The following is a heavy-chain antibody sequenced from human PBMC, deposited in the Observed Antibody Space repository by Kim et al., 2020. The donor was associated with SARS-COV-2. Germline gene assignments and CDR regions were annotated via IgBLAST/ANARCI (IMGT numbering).Heavy chain of an antibody. CDR3: ARDRGFGGSYYTVDY. V-gene: IGHV1-69*01. J-gene: IGHJ4*02. D-gene: IGHD1-26*01. Sequence: QKCQGRVTITADESTSTAYMELSSLRSEDTAVYYCARDRGFGGSYYTVDYWGQGTLVTVSS.